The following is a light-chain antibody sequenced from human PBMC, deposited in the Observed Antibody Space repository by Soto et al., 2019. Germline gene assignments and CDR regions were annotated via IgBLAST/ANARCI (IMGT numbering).Light chain of an antibody. Sequence: DIQMTQSPSSLSASVGDRVTITCRASQSISSYLAWYQQKPGKAPKLLIYAASTLQSGVPSRFSGSGSGTEFTLTISSLQPDDFATYYCQQSYSSPPTFGQGTKVDIK. J-gene: IGKJ1*01. CDR2: AAS. CDR3: QQSYSSPPT. CDR1: QSISSY. V-gene: IGKV1-39*01.